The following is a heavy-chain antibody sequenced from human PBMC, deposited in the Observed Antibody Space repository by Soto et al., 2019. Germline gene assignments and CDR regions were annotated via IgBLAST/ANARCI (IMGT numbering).Heavy chain of an antibody. V-gene: IGHV1-18*01. D-gene: IGHD2-21*02. J-gene: IGHJ6*02. Sequence: ASVKVSCKASGYTFTSYGIMWVRQAPGQGLEWMGWISAYNGNTNYAQKLQGRVTMTTDTSTSTAYMELRSLRSDDTAVYYCARSVIVVVTADYYYGMDVWGQGTTVTVSS. CDR2: ISAYNGNT. CDR3: ARSVIVVVTADYYYGMDV. CDR1: GYTFTSYG.